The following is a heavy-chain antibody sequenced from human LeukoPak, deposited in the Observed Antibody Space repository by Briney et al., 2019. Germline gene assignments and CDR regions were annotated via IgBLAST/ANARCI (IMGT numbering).Heavy chain of an antibody. CDR3: ARGEVGATNPDY. Sequence: ASVKVSCKASGYTFTSYYMHWVRQAPGQGLEWMGWINPNSGGTNYAQKFQGRVTMTRDTSISTAYMELSRLRSDDTAVYYCARGEVGATNPDYWGQGTLVTVSS. CDR2: INPNSGGT. J-gene: IGHJ4*02. V-gene: IGHV1-2*02. CDR1: GYTFTSYY. D-gene: IGHD1-26*01.